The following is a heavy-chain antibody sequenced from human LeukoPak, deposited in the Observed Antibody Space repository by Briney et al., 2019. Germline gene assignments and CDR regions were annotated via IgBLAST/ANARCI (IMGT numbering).Heavy chain of an antibody. J-gene: IGHJ4*02. CDR1: GFNFESYS. Sequence: GGSLRLSCAASGFNFESYSMNWVRQAPGKGLEWVGFIRSKVYGGTPEYAASVKGRFTISRNDSKGIAYLQMNSLKTEDTAVYYCSRDQTPYYWGQGTLVTVSS. CDR2: IRSKVYGGTP. CDR3: SRDQTPYY. V-gene: IGHV3-49*02.